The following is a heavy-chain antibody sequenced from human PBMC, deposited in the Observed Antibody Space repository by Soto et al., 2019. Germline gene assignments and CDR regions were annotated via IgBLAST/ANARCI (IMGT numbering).Heavy chain of an antibody. CDR3: ARDLAAGDL. D-gene: IGHD6-13*01. CDR1: GYTFINYY. Sequence: GASVKVSCKASGYTFINYYIHWVRQAPGQGLEWMAIINPMGGSTNYAQEFQGRVTLTSDTSTSTVYMELSSLRFEDTALFYCARDLAAGDLWGQGTLDTVSS. J-gene: IGHJ5*02. V-gene: IGHV1-46*01. CDR2: INPMGGST.